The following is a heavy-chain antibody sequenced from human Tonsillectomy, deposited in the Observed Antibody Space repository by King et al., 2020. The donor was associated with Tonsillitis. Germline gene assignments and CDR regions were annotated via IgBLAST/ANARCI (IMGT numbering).Heavy chain of an antibody. V-gene: IGHV4-30-2*01. J-gene: IGHJ4*02. Sequence: QLQESGSGLVKPSQTLSLTCAVSGGSISSGGYSWSWIRQPPGKGLEWIGYIYHSGSTYYNPSLKSRVTISVDRSKNQFSLKLSSVTAADTAVYYCARTRYYDILPGAFDYWGQGTLVTVSS. CDR3: ARTRYYDILPGAFDY. D-gene: IGHD3-9*01. CDR2: IYHSGST. CDR1: GGSISSGGYS.